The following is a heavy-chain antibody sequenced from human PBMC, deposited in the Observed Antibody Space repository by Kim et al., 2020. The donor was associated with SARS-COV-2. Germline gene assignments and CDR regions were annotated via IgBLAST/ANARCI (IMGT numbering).Heavy chain of an antibody. D-gene: IGHD2-15*01. J-gene: IGHJ4*02. CDR1: GFTLSSNA. CDR3: AKDYVGYCSGGSSYWDF. Sequence: GGSLRLSCAASGFTLSSNAFSWVRQAPGEGLEWVSCISASGAVTYYADSVKGRFTFSRDSSKNTLYLQMNSLRAEDTAVYYCAKDYVGYCSGGSSYWDFWGQGTLVTVSS. V-gene: IGHV3-23*01. CDR2: ISASGAVT.